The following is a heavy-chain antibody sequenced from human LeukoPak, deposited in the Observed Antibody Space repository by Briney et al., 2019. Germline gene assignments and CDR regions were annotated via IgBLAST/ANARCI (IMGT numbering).Heavy chain of an antibody. Sequence: ASVTVSCKASGYTFTIYDINWVRQAAGQGLEWMGWMNPDSGNTDFAQKFQGRVTMTRNTSISTAYVELSSLTSEDTAVYYCAVHLPGDYLDPWGQGTLVTVSS. CDR1: GYTFTIYD. J-gene: IGHJ5*02. D-gene: IGHD4-17*01. CDR3: AVHLPGDYLDP. V-gene: IGHV1-8*01. CDR2: MNPDSGNT.